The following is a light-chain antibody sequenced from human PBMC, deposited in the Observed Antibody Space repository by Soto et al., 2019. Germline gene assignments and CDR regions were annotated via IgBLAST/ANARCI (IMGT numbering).Light chain of an antibody. J-gene: IGKJ3*01. CDR2: AAS. Sequence: DSQMTQSPSSLSAAVRDRVTITCRARQTVTTYLNWYQQKPGEAPKLLIYAASTLHTGVPSRFSGSGSGTDFTLTISGLQPEDFATYFCQQSYSTSFTFGPGTKVDTK. CDR3: QQSYSTSFT. CDR1: QTVTTY. V-gene: IGKV1-39*01.